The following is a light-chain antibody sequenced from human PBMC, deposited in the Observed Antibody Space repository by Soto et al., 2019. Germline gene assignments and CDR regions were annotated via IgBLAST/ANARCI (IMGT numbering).Light chain of an antibody. Sequence: QSVLTQPPSASGTHGQSVTISCSGSSSNIGKNTVNWYQQLPVTAPKLLMYHNDNRPSGVPDRFSGSKSGTSASLAISGLQYEDEADDYCAEWDASLRGWLFGGGPKLTVL. CDR1: SSNIGKNT. CDR3: AEWDASLRGWL. CDR2: HND. V-gene: IGLV1-44*01. J-gene: IGLJ3*02.